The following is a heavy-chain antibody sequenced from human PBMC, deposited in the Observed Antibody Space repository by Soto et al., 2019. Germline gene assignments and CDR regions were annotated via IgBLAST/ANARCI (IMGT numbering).Heavy chain of an antibody. CDR3: ANSGYYDPSRHYYYYYGMDV. CDR2: SDHSGST. V-gene: IGHV4-4*02. J-gene: IGHJ6*02. CDR1: GGSISSSNW. Sequence: QVQLQESGPGLVKPSGTLSLTCAVSGGSISSSNWWSWVRQPPGKGLEWIGESDHSGSTNHNPSLKSRVTISVDKSKNQFSLKLSSVTAEDTAVYYCANSGYYDPSRHYYYYYGMDVWGQGTTVTVSS. D-gene: IGHD3-22*01.